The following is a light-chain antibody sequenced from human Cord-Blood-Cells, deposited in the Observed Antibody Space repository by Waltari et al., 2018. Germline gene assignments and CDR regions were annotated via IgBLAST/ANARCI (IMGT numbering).Light chain of an antibody. CDR2: GKN. CDR1: SLRSSY. Sequence: SSELTQDPAVSVALGQTVRITCQGDSLRSSYASWYQQTPGQAPVLVIYGKNNRPSGIPDGCSGSSSGNTASLTITGAQAEDEADYYCNSRDSSGNHHVVFGGGTKLTVL. V-gene: IGLV3-19*01. CDR3: NSRDSSGNHHVV. J-gene: IGLJ2*01.